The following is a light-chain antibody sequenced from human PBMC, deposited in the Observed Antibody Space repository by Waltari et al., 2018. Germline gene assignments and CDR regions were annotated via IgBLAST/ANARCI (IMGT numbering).Light chain of an antibody. CDR3: QHRIDWPHT. J-gene: IGKJ2*01. CDR2: EAS. Sequence: EIVLTQSPATLSLSTGERATLSCRASQSVSSYLGWYQQKPGQAPRLLIYEASNRATGIPARFSGSGSGTDFTLTISSLEPEDFAVYYCQHRIDWPHTFGQGTKLEIK. CDR1: QSVSSY. V-gene: IGKV3-11*01.